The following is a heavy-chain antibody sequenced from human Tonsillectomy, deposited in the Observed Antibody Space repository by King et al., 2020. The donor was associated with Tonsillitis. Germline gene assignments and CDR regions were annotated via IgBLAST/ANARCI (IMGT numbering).Heavy chain of an antibody. Sequence: VQLVESGGGVVQPGRSLRLSCAASGFIFSSYAMHWVRQAPGKGLEWVAVISYDGRNKYYAESVKGRFTISRDKSRNTLYLQVNSLRTEDTAVYYCARDRGDTYYYDTGPDAFDIWGQGTMVTVSS. D-gene: IGHD3-22*01. V-gene: IGHV3-30*04. CDR1: GFIFSSYA. J-gene: IGHJ3*02. CDR3: ARDRGDTYYYDTGPDAFDI. CDR2: ISYDGRNK.